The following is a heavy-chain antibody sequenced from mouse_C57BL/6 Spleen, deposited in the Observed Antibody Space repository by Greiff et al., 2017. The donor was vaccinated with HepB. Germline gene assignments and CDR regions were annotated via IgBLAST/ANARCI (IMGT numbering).Heavy chain of an antibody. CDR3: AREGENAMDY. J-gene: IGHJ4*01. V-gene: IGHV3-6*01. CDR2: ISYDGSN. CDR1: GYSITSGYY. Sequence: ESGPGLVKPSQSLSLTCSVTGYSITSGYYWNWIRQFPGNKLEWMGYISYDGSNNYNPSLKNRISITRDTSKNQFFLKLNSVTTEDTATYYCAREGENAMDYWGQGTSVTVSS.